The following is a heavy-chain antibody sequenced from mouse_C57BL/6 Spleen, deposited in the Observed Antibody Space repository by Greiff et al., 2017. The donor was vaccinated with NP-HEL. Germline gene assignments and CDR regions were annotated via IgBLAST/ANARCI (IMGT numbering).Heavy chain of an antibody. D-gene: IGHD2-12*01. CDR3: AREELPGAMDY. J-gene: IGHJ4*01. Sequence: EVQVVESGPGMVKPSQSLSLTCTVTGYSITSGYDWHWIRHFPGNKLEWMGYISYSGSTNYNPSLKSRISITHDTSKNHFFLKLNSVTTEDTATYYCAREELPGAMDYWGRGTSVTVSS. CDR1: GYSITSGYD. CDR2: ISYSGST. V-gene: IGHV3-1*01.